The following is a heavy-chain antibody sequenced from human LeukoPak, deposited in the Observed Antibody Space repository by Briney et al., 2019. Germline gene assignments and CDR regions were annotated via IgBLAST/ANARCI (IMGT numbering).Heavy chain of an antibody. CDR3: ARIVVVPAAKLDY. Sequence: ASVKVSCKASGYTFTGYYMHWVRQAPGQGLEWMGWINPNSGGTNYAQKFQGRVTMTRDTSISTAYMELRSLRSDDTAVYYRARIVVVPAAKLDYWGQGTLVTVSS. CDR1: GYTFTGYY. J-gene: IGHJ4*02. CDR2: INPNSGGT. D-gene: IGHD2-2*01. V-gene: IGHV1-2*02.